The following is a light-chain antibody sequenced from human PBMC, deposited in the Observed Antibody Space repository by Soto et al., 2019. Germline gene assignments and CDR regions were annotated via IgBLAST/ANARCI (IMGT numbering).Light chain of an antibody. CDR2: GAS. CDR1: QSVTSNY. J-gene: IGKJ2*02. CDR3: QQHGSSPPWT. Sequence: EIVLTQSPGTLSLSPGERATLSCRASQSVTSNYLAWYQQKPGQAPRLLIFGASGRSTGVPDRFSGSGSGTDFTLTISRLEPEDFAVYYCQQHGSSPPWTFGQGTKVDIK. V-gene: IGKV3-20*01.